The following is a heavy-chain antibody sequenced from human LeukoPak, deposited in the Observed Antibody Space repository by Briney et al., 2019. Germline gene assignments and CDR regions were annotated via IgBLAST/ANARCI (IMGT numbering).Heavy chain of an antibody. Sequence: PSETLSLTCTVSGGSISSYYWSWIRQPPGKGLEWIAYISDIGSINYNPSLKSRDTISLDTSKNQFSLELSSVTAADTAVYYCAGHHPRNTVDFWGQGTLVTVSS. CDR2: ISDIGSI. CDR3: AGHHPRNTVDF. J-gene: IGHJ4*02. CDR1: GGSISSYY. V-gene: IGHV4-59*08. D-gene: IGHD2/OR15-2a*01.